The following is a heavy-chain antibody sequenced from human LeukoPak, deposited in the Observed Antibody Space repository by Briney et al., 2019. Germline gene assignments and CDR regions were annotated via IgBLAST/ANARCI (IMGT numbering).Heavy chain of an antibody. CDR2: ISYDGSNK. Sequence: PGGSPRLSCAASGFTFSRYGMHWVRQAPGKGLEWVAVISYDGSNKYYADSVKGLFTISRDNSKNTLFLLMNSLRVEDTAVYYCAKSIGITMVRGVSYHYYGMDVWGQGTTVTVSS. CDR3: AKSIGITMVRGVSYHYYGMDV. CDR1: GFTFSRYG. J-gene: IGHJ6*02. D-gene: IGHD3-10*01. V-gene: IGHV3-30-3*01.